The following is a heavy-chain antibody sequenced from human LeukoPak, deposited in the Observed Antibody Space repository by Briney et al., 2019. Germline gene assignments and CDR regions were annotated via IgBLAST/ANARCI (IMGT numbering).Heavy chain of an antibody. CDR3: ARLGFSGSYDY. V-gene: IGHV1-18*01. D-gene: IGHD1-26*01. J-gene: IGHJ4*02. CDR1: GYTFTSYG. CDR2: ISTYNGNT. Sequence: ASVKVSCKASGYTFTSYGLSWVRQAPGQGLEWMGWISTYNGNTNYAQRLQGRVTMTRDTSTSTVYVDLSSLRSEDTAVYYCARLGFSGSYDYWGQGTLVTVSS.